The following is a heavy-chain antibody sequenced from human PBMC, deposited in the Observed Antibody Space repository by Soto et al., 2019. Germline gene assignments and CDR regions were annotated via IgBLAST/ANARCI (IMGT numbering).Heavy chain of an antibody. V-gene: IGHV4-4*02. CDR1: GGSISSTNW. D-gene: IGHD3-16*01. Sequence: PSETLSLTCAVSGGSISSTNWWSWVRQPPGKGLEWIGELYHSGSTNYSPSLKSRVIMSVDKSKNQFSLKLSSVTAADTAVYYCARGGVIGSYYYGMDVWGQGTTVTVSS. CDR2: LYHSGST. J-gene: IGHJ6*02. CDR3: ARGGVIGSYYYGMDV.